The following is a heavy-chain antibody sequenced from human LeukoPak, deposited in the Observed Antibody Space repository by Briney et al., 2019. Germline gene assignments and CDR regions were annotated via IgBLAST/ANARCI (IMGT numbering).Heavy chain of an antibody. Sequence: SETLSLTCTVSGGSISSYYWTWIRQPPGKGLEWIGYIFYSGSTNYSPSFKSRVAISVETSKNQFSLKLNSVTTADTAVYYCARGYCSGGSCHSGRYYFDFWGRGTLVTVSS. CDR1: GGSISSYY. J-gene: IGHJ2*01. D-gene: IGHD2-15*01. CDR2: IFYSGST. CDR3: ARGYCSGGSCHSGRYYFDF. V-gene: IGHV4-59*01.